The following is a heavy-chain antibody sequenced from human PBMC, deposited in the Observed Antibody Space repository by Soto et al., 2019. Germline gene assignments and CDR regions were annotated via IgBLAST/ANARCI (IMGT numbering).Heavy chain of an antibody. CDR1: VFSIGGNY. D-gene: IGHD2-8*01. CDR3: ARVQTSVC. V-gene: IGHV3-53*04. J-gene: IGHJ4*02. Sequence: EDRLVQSGGGLVQPGGSLRLSCAAYVFSIGGNYMSWVRQAPGKGLELVSLSYRGGNPFYADSMKGRFSLSRQNVTTLLSRQMDRLRVEDTAVYYCARVQTSVCWGQGTLDIVSS. CDR2: SYRGGNP.